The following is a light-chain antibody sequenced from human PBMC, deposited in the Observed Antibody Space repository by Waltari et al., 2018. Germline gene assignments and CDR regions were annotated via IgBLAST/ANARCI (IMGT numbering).Light chain of an antibody. CDR2: RNN. CDR3: AAWDDSLSGRV. Sequence: QSVLTQPPSASGTPGQRVTISCSGSRSNIGSNYVYWYQQVPGTAPELLIYRNNKRPSGVPDRFAGSKSGTSASLAISGLRSEDEVDYYWAAWDDSLSGRVFGGGTKVTVL. CDR1: RSNIGSNY. V-gene: IGLV1-47*01. J-gene: IGLJ3*02.